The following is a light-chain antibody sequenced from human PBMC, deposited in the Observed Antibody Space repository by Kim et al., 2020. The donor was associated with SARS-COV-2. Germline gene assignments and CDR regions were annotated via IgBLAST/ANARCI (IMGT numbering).Light chain of an antibody. Sequence: SPVERATLSCRARQSVSNNYLAWYQQKSGQAPRLLIYDASNRATGIPDRFSGSGSGTDFTLTISRLEPEDFAVYYCQQYGSSPRTFGQGTKVDIK. V-gene: IGKV3-20*01. J-gene: IGKJ1*01. CDR3: QQYGSSPRT. CDR1: QSVSNNY. CDR2: DAS.